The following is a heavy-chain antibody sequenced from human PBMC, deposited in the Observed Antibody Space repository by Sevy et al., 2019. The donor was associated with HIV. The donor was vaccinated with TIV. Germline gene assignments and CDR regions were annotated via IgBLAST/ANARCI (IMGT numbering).Heavy chain of an antibody. D-gene: IGHD3-3*01. CDR2: IYYSGST. V-gene: IGHV4-59*13. Sequence: KQSQTLSLTCTVSGGSISSYYWSWIRQPPGKGLEWIGYIYYSGSTNYNPSLKSRVTISVDTSKNQFSLKLSSVTAADTAVYYCARVPGKTYYDFWSGYVGAFDIWGQGTMVTVSS. CDR3: ARVPGKTYYDFWSGYVGAFDI. J-gene: IGHJ3*02. CDR1: GGSISSYY.